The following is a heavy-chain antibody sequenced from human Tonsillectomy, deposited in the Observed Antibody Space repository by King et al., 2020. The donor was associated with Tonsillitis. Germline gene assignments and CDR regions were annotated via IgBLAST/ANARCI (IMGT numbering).Heavy chain of an antibody. CDR3: AKGGTVATRPFDY. CDR2: TSGSGGST. Sequence: VQLVESGGGLVQPGGSLRLSCAASGFRFSSYVMSWVRQAPGKGLEWVTGTSGSGGSTYYADSVKGRFTISRDNSKNTLYVQMNSLRAEDTAVYYCAKGGTVATRPFDYWGQGILVTVSS. D-gene: IGHD4-17*01. J-gene: IGHJ4*02. V-gene: IGHV3-23*04. CDR1: GFRFSSYV.